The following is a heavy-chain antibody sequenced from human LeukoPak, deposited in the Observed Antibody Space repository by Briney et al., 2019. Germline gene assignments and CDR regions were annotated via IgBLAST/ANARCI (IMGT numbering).Heavy chain of an antibody. J-gene: IGHJ4*02. CDR1: GFTFSSYA. Sequence: PGGSLRLSCAASGFTFSSYAMSWVRRAPGKGLEWVSAISGSGGSTYYADSVKGRFTISRDNSKNTLYLQMNSLRAEDTAVYYCAKAQTPYDILTGFDYWGQGTLVTVSS. V-gene: IGHV3-23*01. CDR2: ISGSGGST. D-gene: IGHD3-9*01. CDR3: AKAQTPYDILTGFDY.